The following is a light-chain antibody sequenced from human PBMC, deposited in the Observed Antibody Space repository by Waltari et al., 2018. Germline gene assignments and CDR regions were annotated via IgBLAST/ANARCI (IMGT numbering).Light chain of an antibody. CDR2: DAS. CDR3: QQYDNLPWT. CDR1: QDITNH. V-gene: IGKV1-33*01. Sequence: DIQMTQSPSSLSASVGDRVTITCQASQDITNHLDWYQQKPGKAPKLLIYDASSLERGVPSRFSGSGSGTDFTFTISSLQPEDIATYYCQQYDNLPWTFGQGTKVEI. J-gene: IGKJ1*01.